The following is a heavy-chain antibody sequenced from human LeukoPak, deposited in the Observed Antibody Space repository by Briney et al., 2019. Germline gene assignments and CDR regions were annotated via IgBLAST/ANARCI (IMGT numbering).Heavy chain of an antibody. Sequence: GALRLSCAASGFTIGPYAMYWVRQGPGRGLEWVSVVKADGSGTFYADSVRGRFTTSRDNSKNSLYLQMNSLTSEDTALYYCATWAFYHNLDVWGQGTTVIVSS. V-gene: IGHV3-43*02. D-gene: IGHD2/OR15-2a*01. CDR2: VKADGSGT. J-gene: IGHJ6*02. CDR3: ATWAFYHNLDV. CDR1: GFTIGPYA.